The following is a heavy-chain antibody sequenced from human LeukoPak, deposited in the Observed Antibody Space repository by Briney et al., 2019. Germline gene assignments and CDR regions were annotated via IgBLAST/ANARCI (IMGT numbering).Heavy chain of an antibody. V-gene: IGHV1-69*06. CDR2: IIPIFGTA. CDR3: ATDTPMVRGVINAFDI. D-gene: IGHD3-10*01. Sequence: SVKVSCKASGGTFSSYAISWVRQAPGQGLEWMGGIIPIFGTANYAQKFQGRVTMTEDTSTDTAYMELSSLRSEDTAVYYCATDTPMVRGVINAFDIWGQGTMVTVSS. CDR1: GGTFSSYA. J-gene: IGHJ3*02.